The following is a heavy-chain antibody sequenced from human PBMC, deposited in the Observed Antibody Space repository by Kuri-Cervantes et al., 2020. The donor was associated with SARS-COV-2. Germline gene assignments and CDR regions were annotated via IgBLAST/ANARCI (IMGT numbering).Heavy chain of an antibody. CDR3: TTVKVHYYYYYVDV. V-gene: IGHV3-15*01. D-gene: IGHD2/OR15-2a*01. CDR2: IKSKTDGKTK. CDR1: GFTFSNAW. Sequence: GGSLRLSCAASGFTFSNAWMSWVRQAPGKGLEWVGRIKSKTDGKTKDYAAPVKGRSTISRDELKNTLFLQMNSLKTEGTAVYDCTTVKVHYYYYYVDVWGKGTTVTVSS. J-gene: IGHJ6*03.